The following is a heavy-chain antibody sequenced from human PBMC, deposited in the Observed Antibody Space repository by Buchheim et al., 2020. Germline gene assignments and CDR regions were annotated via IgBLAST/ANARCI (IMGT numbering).Heavy chain of an antibody. CDR2: ISGRGVKK. D-gene: IGHD2-21*02. CDR3: AKVTRAQDVFDY. J-gene: IGHJ4*02. CDR1: GFTFSNYA. V-gene: IGHV3-23*01. Sequence: EVQLLESGGGLVQPGGSLRLSCAASGFTFSNYAMSWVRQAPGKGLEWVSGISGRGVKKYYAVSVKGRFTIPSANSKNTLYLQMNSLRAEDTAVYFCAKVTRAQDVFDYWGQGTL.